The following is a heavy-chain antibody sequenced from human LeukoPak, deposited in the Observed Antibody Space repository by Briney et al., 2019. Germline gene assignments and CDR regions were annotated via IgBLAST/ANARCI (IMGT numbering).Heavy chain of an antibody. CDR3: AKQEPAARDAFDI. Sequence: GGSLKLSCAASGFTFSSYGMHWVRQAPGKGLEWVAFIRYDGSNKYYADSVKGRFTISRDNSKNTLYLQMNSLRAEDTAVYYCAKQEPAARDAFDIWGQGTMVTVSS. D-gene: IGHD2-2*01. V-gene: IGHV3-30*02. J-gene: IGHJ3*02. CDR2: IRYDGSNK. CDR1: GFTFSSYG.